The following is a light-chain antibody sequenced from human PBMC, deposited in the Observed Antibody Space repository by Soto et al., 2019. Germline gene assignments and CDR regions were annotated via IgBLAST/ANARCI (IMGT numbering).Light chain of an antibody. CDR3: QQYGRSPIT. V-gene: IGKV3-20*01. CDR2: GAS. Sequence: EIVMTQSPATLSVSPGERVTLSCRASQNIRGNLAWYQQKPGQAPRLLISGASSRATGIPDRFSGSGSGTDFTLTISRLEPEDFALYYCQQYGRSPITFGLGTRREIK. J-gene: IGKJ5*01. CDR1: QNIRGN.